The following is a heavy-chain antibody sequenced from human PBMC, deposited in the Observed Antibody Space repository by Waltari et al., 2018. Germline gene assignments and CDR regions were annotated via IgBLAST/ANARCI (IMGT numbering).Heavy chain of an antibody. Sequence: EVQLVESGGGLVQPGGSLSLSCAASGFTFSNYWMDWVRQAPGKGLGWVANIKQDGSESHYVDSVKCRFTISRDNAQNLLYLQINSLRDEDTAVYYCSVSLNHWGQGTLVTVSS. V-gene: IGHV3-7*01. CDR3: SVSLNH. CDR2: IKQDGSES. CDR1: GFTFSNYW. J-gene: IGHJ5*02.